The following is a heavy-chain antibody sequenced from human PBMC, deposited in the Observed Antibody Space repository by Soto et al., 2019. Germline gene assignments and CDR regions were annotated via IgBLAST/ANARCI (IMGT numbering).Heavy chain of an antibody. D-gene: IGHD3-10*01. J-gene: IGHJ6*02. CDR1: GYSFTSYW. CDR3: ARQRERGNYYYYAMDV. V-gene: IGHV5-10-1*01. CDR2: IDPSDSYT. Sequence: GESLKISCKGSGYSFTSYWISWVRQMPGKGLEWMGRIDPSDSYTNYSPSFQGHFTISADKSISTAYLQWSSLKASDTAMYYCARQRERGNYYYYAMDVWGQGTTVTVSS.